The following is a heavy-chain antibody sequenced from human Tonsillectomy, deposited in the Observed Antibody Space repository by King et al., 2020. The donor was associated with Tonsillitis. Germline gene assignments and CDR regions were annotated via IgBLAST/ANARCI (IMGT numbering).Heavy chain of an antibody. J-gene: IGHJ4*02. Sequence: VQLVESGAEVKKPGASVKFSCKASGYTFTGYYMHWVRQAPGQGLEWMGWINPNSGGTNYAQKFRGRVTMTRDTSISTAYMELSRLRSDDTALYYCARDVGGYSYGLFNYWGQGTLVTVSS. CDR1: GYTFTGYY. CDR2: INPNSGGT. CDR3: ARDVGGYSYGLFNY. V-gene: IGHV1-2*02. D-gene: IGHD5-18*01.